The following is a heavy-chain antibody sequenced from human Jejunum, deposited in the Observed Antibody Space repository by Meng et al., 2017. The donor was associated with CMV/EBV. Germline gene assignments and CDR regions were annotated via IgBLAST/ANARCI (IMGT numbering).Heavy chain of an antibody. Sequence: GFTFSSSAMSWVRQAPGKGLEWVSSINTAGTNTYYANSVQCRFTISRDNSKNTVYLQMNSLRAEDTAVYYCARACRQVSNCYLDSWGQGIQVTVSS. V-gene: IGHV3-23*01. D-gene: IGHD4-11*01. CDR3: ARACRQVSNCYLDS. J-gene: IGHJ4*02. CDR1: GFTFSSSA. CDR2: INTAGTNT.